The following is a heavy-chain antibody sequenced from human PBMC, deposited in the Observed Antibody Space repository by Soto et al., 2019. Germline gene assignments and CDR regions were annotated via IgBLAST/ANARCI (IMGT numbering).Heavy chain of an antibody. J-gene: IGHJ3*02. CDR3: GRGATPALFDI. CDR1: GDSASSNSVS. V-gene: IGHV6-1*01. D-gene: IGHD1-26*01. CDR2: TYYRSTCYN. Sequence: SQSLSLTCALSGDSASSNSVSCNWTRQSPSRGLEWLGRTYYRSTCYNDYAVSVKRRITINPHTSKNQFSLQLNSVTPQDTAVYYWGRGATPALFDIWAQGTLVP.